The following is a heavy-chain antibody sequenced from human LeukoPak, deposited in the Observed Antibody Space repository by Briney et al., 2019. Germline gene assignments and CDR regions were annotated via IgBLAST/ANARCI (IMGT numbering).Heavy chain of an antibody. V-gene: IGHV4-34*01. CDR3: GRGELLRAFDI. CDR2: INHSGST. D-gene: IGHD1-26*01. J-gene: IGHJ3*02. CDR1: GGSFSGYY. Sequence: SETLSLTCAVYGGSFSGYYWGWIRQPPGKGLEWIGEINHSGSTDYNPSLKSRVTISVDTSKNQFSLKLSSVTAADTAVYYCGRGELLRAFDIWGQGTMVTVSS.